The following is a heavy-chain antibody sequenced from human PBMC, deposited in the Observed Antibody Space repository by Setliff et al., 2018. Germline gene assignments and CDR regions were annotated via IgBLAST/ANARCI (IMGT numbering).Heavy chain of an antibody. CDR2: ISTYTGDT. D-gene: IGHD3-22*01. J-gene: IGHJ5*02. Sequence: ASVKVSCKASGYTFTSYGISRVRQAPGQGLEWMGWISTYTGDTDYAQKLQDRLTMTTDTSTSTAYMELRRLRSGDTAVYYCARGPWGDSSGYNWFDPWGQGTLVTVSS. CDR3: ARGPWGDSSGYNWFDP. V-gene: IGHV1-18*01. CDR1: GYTFTSYG.